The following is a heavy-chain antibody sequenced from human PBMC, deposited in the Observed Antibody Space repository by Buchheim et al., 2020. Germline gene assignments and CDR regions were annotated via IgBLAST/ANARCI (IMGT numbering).Heavy chain of an antibody. Sequence: EVQLVESGGGLVKPGGSLRLSCAASGFTFSNAWMSWVRQAPGKGLEWVGRIKSKTAGGTTDYAATVKGRFTISRDDSKNTLYLQMNSLKTEDTAVYYCTTDGLDGDYSRDGDYYYGMDVWGQGTT. J-gene: IGHJ6*02. CDR1: GFTFSNAW. D-gene: IGHD4-17*01. V-gene: IGHV3-15*01. CDR3: TTDGLDGDYSRDGDYYYGMDV. CDR2: IKSKTAGGTT.